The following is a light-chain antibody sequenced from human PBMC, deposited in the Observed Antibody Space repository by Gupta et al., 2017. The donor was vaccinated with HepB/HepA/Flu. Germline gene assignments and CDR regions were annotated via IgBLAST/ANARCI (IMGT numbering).Light chain of an antibody. CDR2: DVT. V-gene: IGLV2-11*01. J-gene: IGLJ2*01. Sequence: QSALTQPPSVSGSPGQSVTISCTGTSGDVGGYKYVSWYQQHPGKAHKLMLFDVTKRPSGVPDRFSGSKSGNTASLTISGRQAEDDGDYYCCSYAGGNNLVFGGGTKVTVL. CDR3: CSYAGGNNLV. CDR1: SGDVGGYKY.